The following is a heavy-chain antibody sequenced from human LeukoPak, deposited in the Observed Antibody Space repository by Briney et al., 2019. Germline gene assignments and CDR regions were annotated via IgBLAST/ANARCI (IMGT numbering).Heavy chain of an antibody. CDR2: IYNSGST. CDR1: GGSISSFY. Sequence: PSETLSLTCTVSGGSISSFYWSWIRQPPGKGLEWIGHIYNSGSTNYNPSLKSRVTISADTSKNQFSLKLSSVTAADTAVYFCARTPGEWGQGTLVTVSS. V-gene: IGHV4-59*01. CDR3: ARTPGE. D-gene: IGHD2-21*01. J-gene: IGHJ4*02.